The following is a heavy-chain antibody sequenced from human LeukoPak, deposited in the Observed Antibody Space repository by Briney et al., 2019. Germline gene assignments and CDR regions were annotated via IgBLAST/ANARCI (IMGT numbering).Heavy chain of an antibody. Sequence: SETLSLTCAVYGGSFSGYYWSWMRQPPGKGLEWIGEINHSGSTNYNPSLKSRVTISEDTSKNQFSLKLSSVTAADTAVYYCARGPVTGTTSLWFDPWGQGTLVTVSS. D-gene: IGHD1-7*01. CDR3: ARGPVTGTTSLWFDP. CDR2: INHSGST. J-gene: IGHJ5*02. CDR1: GGSFSGYY. V-gene: IGHV4-34*01.